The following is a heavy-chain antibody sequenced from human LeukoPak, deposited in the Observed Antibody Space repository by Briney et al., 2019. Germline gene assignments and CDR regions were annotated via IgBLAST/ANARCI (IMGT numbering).Heavy chain of an antibody. V-gene: IGHV4-39*07. CDR3: ARRDVVVPAAIDY. Sequence: PSETLSLTCTVSGGSISSSSYYWGWIRQPPGKGLEWIGSIYYSGSTYYNPSLKSRVTISVDTSKNQFSLKLSSVTAADTAVYYCARRDVVVPAAIDYWGQGTLVTVSS. CDR1: GGSISSSSYY. J-gene: IGHJ4*02. D-gene: IGHD2-2*01. CDR2: IYYSGST.